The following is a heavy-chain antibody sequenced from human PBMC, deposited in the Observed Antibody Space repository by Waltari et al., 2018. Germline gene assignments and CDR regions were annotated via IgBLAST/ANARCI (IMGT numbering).Heavy chain of an antibody. J-gene: IGHJ4*02. D-gene: IGHD2-2*02. Sequence: QVQLVQSGAEVKKPGSSVKVSCKASGGTFSSYAISWVRQAPGQGLEWMGGIIPIFGTANYAQKFQGRVTITADESTSTAYMELSSVTAADTAVYYCARRILAATAIPNAYYFDYWGQGTLVTVSS. CDR1: GGTFSSYA. V-gene: IGHV1-69*01. CDR2: IIPIFGTA. CDR3: ARRILAATAIPNAYYFDY.